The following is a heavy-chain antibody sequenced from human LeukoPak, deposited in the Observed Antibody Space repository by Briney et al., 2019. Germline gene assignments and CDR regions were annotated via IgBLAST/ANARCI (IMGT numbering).Heavy chain of an antibody. Sequence: ASVKVSCKASGYTFSNYGISWVRQAPGQGLEWMGWISAYNGNTDYAQKLQGRVTMTTDTSTSTAYMELKSLRSDDTAVYYYTREPLLLWFGESIHYGMDVWGQGTTVTVSS. CDR1: GYTFSNYG. CDR2: ISAYNGNT. CDR3: TREPLLLWFGESIHYGMDV. J-gene: IGHJ6*02. V-gene: IGHV1-18*01. D-gene: IGHD3-10*01.